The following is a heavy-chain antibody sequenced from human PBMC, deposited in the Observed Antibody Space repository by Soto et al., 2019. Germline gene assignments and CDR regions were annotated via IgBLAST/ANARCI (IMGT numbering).Heavy chain of an antibody. CDR3: ARAQLGGYGNFDY. Sequence: PSETLSLTCAVYGGSFSGYYWSWIRQPPGKGLEWIGEINHSGSTNYNPSLKSRVTISVDTSKNQFSLKLSSVTAADTAVYYCARAQLGGYGNFDYWGQGTLVTVSS. V-gene: IGHV4-34*01. J-gene: IGHJ4*02. CDR1: GGSFSGYY. D-gene: IGHD5-12*01. CDR2: INHSGST.